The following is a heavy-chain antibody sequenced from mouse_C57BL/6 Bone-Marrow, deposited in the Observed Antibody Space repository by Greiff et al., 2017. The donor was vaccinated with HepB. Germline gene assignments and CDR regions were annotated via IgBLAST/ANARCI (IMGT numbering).Heavy chain of an antibody. D-gene: IGHD1-2*01. Sequence: EVKLQESGGGLVKPGGSLKLSCAASGFTFSDYGMHWVRQAPEKGLEWVAYISSGSSTIYYADTVKGRFTISRDNAKNTLFLQMTSLRSEDTAMYYCARENTAYYAMDYWGQGTSVTVSS. J-gene: IGHJ4*01. CDR3: ARENTAYYAMDY. V-gene: IGHV5-17*01. CDR2: ISSGSSTI. CDR1: GFTFSDYG.